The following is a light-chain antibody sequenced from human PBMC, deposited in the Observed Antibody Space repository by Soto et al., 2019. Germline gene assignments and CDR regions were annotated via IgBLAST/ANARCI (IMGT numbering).Light chain of an antibody. CDR2: GNN. Sequence: QSVLTQPPSVSGAPGQRVTISCTGSSPNIGAGYDVHWYQQLPGTAPKLVIYGNNNRPSGVPDRFSGSKSGTSASLAITGLQAEDEADYYCQSYDSSLSGYVFGTRTKVTVL. CDR1: SPNIGAGYD. J-gene: IGLJ1*01. V-gene: IGLV1-40*01. CDR3: QSYDSSLSGYV.